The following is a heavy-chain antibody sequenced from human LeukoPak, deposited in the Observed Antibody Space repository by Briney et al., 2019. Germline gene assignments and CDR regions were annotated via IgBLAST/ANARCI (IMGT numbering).Heavy chain of an antibody. CDR2: ISGSGGST. V-gene: IGHV3-23*01. Sequence: GSLRLSCAASGFTFSSYAMSWVRQAPGKGLEWVSAISGSGGSTYYADSVKGRFTISRDNSKNTLYLQMNSLRAEDTAVYYCAKERDYGDYEESGLDYWGQGTLVTVSS. CDR1: GFTFSSYA. J-gene: IGHJ4*02. D-gene: IGHD4-17*01. CDR3: AKERDYGDYEESGLDY.